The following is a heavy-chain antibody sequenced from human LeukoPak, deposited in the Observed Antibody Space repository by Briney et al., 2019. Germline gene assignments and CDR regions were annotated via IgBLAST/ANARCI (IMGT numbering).Heavy chain of an antibody. D-gene: IGHD3-3*01. CDR3: ARGPHYDFWSGPGGGAFDI. J-gene: IGHJ3*02. CDR2: ICTSGRT. CDR1: GGSISSYY. V-gene: IGHV4-4*07. Sequence: SETLSLTCTVSGGSISSYYWSWIRQPAGKGLEWIGRICTSGRTNYNPSLKSRVTISADTSKIQFSLRLSSVTAADTAVYYCARGPHYDFWSGPGGGAFDIWGQGTMVTVSS.